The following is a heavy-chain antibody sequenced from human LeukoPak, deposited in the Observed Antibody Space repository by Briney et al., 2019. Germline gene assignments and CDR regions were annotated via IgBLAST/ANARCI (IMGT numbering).Heavy chain of an antibody. J-gene: IGHJ5*02. CDR1: GYTFTSYY. Sequence: GASVKVSCKASGYTFTSYYMHWVRQAPGQGLEWMGIINPSGGSTSYAQKFQGRVTMTRDTSTSTVYMELSSLRSEDTAVYYCARDPQGFYCSSTSCYNWFDHWGQGTLVTVSS. V-gene: IGHV1-46*01. D-gene: IGHD2-2*01. CDR2: INPSGGST. CDR3: ARDPQGFYCSSTSCYNWFDH.